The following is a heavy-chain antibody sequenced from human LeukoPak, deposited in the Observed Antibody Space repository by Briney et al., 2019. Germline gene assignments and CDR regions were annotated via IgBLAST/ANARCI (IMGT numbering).Heavy chain of an antibody. J-gene: IGHJ4*02. CDR2: ISYDGSNK. D-gene: IGHD4-17*01. Sequence: GRSLRLSCAASGLTFSSYAMHWVRQAPGKGLEWVAVISYDGSNKYYADSVKGRFTISRDNSKNTLYLQMNSLRAEDTAVYYCARVLYGDSLSTFDYWGQGTLVTVSS. CDR3: ARVLYGDSLSTFDY. CDR1: GLTFSSYA. V-gene: IGHV3-30*04.